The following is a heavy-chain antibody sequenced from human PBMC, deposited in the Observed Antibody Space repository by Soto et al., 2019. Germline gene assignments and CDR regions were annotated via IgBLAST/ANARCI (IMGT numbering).Heavy chain of an antibody. CDR2: ISSSLGHT. Sequence: GGSLRLSCVASGFDFSDFHISWVRQAPGKGLEWISYISSSLGHTDYAESVKGRFTISRDNAKSAVFLEMSDLRSDDTAVYYCAANWNFGLNFWGQGTLVTVSS. CDR3: AANWNFGLNF. CDR1: GFDFSDFH. J-gene: IGHJ4*02. D-gene: IGHD1-1*01. V-gene: IGHV3-11*03.